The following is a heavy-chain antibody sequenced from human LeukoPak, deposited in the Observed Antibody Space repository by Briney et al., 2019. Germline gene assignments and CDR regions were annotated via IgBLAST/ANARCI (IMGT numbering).Heavy chain of an antibody. Sequence: AETLSLTCTVSGGSISSSHYYWGWIRPTPGKGLEWIGTIYYSGTTYYNPSLESRATISEDTSKNQSSLTLRSVTAADTAVYYCARQISDYYYYYIDVWGKGTTVTVSS. D-gene: IGHD3-10*01. J-gene: IGHJ6*03. CDR1: GGSISSSHYY. CDR2: IYYSGTT. CDR3: ARQISDYYYYYIDV. V-gene: IGHV4-39*01.